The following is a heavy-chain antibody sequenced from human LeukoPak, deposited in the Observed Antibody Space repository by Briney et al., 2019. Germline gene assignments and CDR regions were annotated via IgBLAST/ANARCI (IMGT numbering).Heavy chain of an antibody. V-gene: IGHV3-30*02. CDR2: IRYDGSNK. CDR3: AKCILGPFDAFDV. CDR1: GFTFSSYG. Sequence: PGGSLRLSCAASGFTFSSYGMHWVRQAPGKGLEWVAFIRYDGSNKYYADSVKGRFTISRDNSKNTLYLQMDSLRVEDTAVYYCAKCILGPFDAFDVWGQGTMVTVSS. J-gene: IGHJ3*01.